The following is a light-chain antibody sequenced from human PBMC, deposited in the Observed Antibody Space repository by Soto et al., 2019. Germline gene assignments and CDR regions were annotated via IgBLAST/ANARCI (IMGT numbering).Light chain of an antibody. CDR2: DAS. V-gene: IGKV3-11*01. CDR1: QXXDIY. J-gene: IGKJ4*01. Sequence: EVVLTXSPXXXXLSPGXRAXXXXXASQXXDIYLAWYQQKPGQAPRLLIYDASNRATGIPARFSGSGSGTDFTLTISSLEPEDFADYYCQQRKNWPPLTFGGGTRVEIK. CDR3: QQRKNWPPLT.